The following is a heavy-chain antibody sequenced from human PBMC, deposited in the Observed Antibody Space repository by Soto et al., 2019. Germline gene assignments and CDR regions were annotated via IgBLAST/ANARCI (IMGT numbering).Heavy chain of an antibody. V-gene: IGHV1-24*01. CDR2: FDPEDGET. J-gene: IGHJ4*02. Sequence: ASVKVSCKVSGYTLTELSMHWVRQAPGKGLEWMGGFDPEDGETIYAQKFQGRVTMTEDTSTDTAYMELSSLRSEDTAVYYCATFPEIVRPTGVDYWGQGTLVTVSS. CDR1: GYTLTELS. CDR3: ATFPEIVRPTGVDY. D-gene: IGHD1-26*01.